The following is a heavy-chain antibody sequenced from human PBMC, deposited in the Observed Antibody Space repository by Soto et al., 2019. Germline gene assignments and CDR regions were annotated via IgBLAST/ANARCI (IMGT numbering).Heavy chain of an antibody. CDR3: ATWHEREHAFDV. CDR1: GLTISGKKY. CDR2: LYDVDGS. Sequence: DAQLVESGGGLIQPGESLRLSCAAFGLTISGKKYVAWVRQAPGKGLEWVSALYDVDGSFYADSVTGRFTTSSDSSKTTVYLQMNDLRPDDTAGYYCATWHEREHAFDVWCQGTTVTISS. J-gene: IGHJ3*01. V-gene: IGHV3-53*01. D-gene: IGHD1-1*01.